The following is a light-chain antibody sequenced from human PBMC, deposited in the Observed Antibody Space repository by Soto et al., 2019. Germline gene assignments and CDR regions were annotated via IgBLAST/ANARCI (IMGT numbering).Light chain of an antibody. CDR2: QDS. Sequence: SYELTQPPSVSVSPGQTASITCSGDKLGDKYACWYQQKPGQSPVLVIYQDSKRPSGIPERFSGSNSGNTATLTISGTQAMDEADYYCQAWDSSNAVFGGRTKLTVL. CDR3: QAWDSSNAV. CDR1: KLGDKY. V-gene: IGLV3-1*01. J-gene: IGLJ2*01.